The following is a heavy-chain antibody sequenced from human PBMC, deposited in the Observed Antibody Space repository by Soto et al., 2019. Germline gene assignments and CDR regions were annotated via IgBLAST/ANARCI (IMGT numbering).Heavy chain of an antibody. CDR1: GYTFTSYG. V-gene: IGHV1-18*01. CDR3: ARVSGLGELSLYFPAEYFQH. J-gene: IGHJ1*01. D-gene: IGHD3-16*02. CDR2: ISAYNGNT. Sequence: ASVKVSCKASGYTFTSYGISWVRQAPGQGLEWMGWISAYNGNTNYAQKLQGRVTMTTDTSTSTAYMGLRSLRSDDTAVYYCARVSGLGELSLYFPAEYFQHWGQGTLVTVSS.